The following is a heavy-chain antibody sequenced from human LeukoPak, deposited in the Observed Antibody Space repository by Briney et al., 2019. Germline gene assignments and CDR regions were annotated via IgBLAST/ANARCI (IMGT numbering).Heavy chain of an antibody. CDR2: INPNSGGT. J-gene: IGHJ4*02. CDR1: GYTFTSYG. Sequence: GASVKVSCKASGYTFTSYGISWVRQAPGQGLEWMGWINPNSGGTNYAQKFQGRVTMTRDTSISTAYMELSRLRSDDTAVYYCARVYVWGSYRYGTDYWGQGTLVTVSS. V-gene: IGHV1-2*02. CDR3: ARVYVWGSYRYGTDY. D-gene: IGHD3-16*02.